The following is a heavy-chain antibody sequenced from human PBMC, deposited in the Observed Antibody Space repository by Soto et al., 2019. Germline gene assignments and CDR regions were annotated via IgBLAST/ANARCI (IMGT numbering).Heavy chain of an antibody. CDR2: ISAYNGNT. CDR1: GYTFTSYG. J-gene: IGHJ5*02. D-gene: IGHD1-1*01. Sequence: ASVKVSCKAPGYTFTSYGISWVRQAPGQGLEWMGWISAYNGNTNYAQKLQGRVTMTTDTSTSTAYMELRSLRSDDTAVYYCARDRRSRRYNWNEVNWFDPWGQGTLVTVSS. CDR3: ARDRRSRRYNWNEVNWFDP. V-gene: IGHV1-18*01.